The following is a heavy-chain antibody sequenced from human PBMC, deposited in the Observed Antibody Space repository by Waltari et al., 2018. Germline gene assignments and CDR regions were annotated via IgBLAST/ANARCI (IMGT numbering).Heavy chain of an antibody. CDR2: ISWNSGSI. Sequence: EVQLVESGGGLVQPGRSLRLSCAASGFTFADYAMHWVRQAPGKGLEWVSGISWNSGSIGYADSVKGRFTISRDNAKNSLYLQMNSLRAEDTALYYCAKGGYSYGYDYYYGMDVWGQGTTVTVSS. CDR1: GFTFADYA. V-gene: IGHV3-9*01. D-gene: IGHD5-18*01. CDR3: AKGGYSYGYDYYYGMDV. J-gene: IGHJ6*02.